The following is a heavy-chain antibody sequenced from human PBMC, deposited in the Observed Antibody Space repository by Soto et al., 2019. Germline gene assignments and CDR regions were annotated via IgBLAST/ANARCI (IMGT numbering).Heavy chain of an antibody. CDR2: NYYSGIT. J-gene: IGHJ6*02. Sequence: QVQLQESGPGLVKPSQTLSLTCTVSGGSISSGGYYWTWIRQHPGKGLEWLGYNYYSGITYYNPSLKGRFTISLDTSKNQFSRKLSSVTAADTAVYYCARGSSIAGLYYGMDVWGQGTTVTVSS. CDR1: GGSISSGGYY. D-gene: IGHD6-6*01. V-gene: IGHV4-31*03. CDR3: ARGSSIAGLYYGMDV.